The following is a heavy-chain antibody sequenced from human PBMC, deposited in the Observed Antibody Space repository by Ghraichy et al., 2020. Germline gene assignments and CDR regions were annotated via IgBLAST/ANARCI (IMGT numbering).Heavy chain of an antibody. CDR2: ISGAAGGGST. CDR1: GFTFRTYA. J-gene: IGHJ6*02. Sequence: GVLRLSCAASGFTFRTYAMSWVRQAPGKGLEWVSAISGAAGGGSTYYADSVRGRFTISRDNSQNTLYLQMNSLRAEDTAVYYCANQEHMVATDYYGVDVWGQGTTVTVSS. D-gene: IGHD5-12*01. V-gene: IGHV3-23*01. CDR3: ANQEHMVATDYYGVDV.